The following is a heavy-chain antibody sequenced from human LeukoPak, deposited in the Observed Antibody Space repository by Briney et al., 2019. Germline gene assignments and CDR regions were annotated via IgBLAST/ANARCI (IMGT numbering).Heavy chain of an antibody. Sequence: ASVKVSCKASGYTFTSFDINWVRQATGQGPEWMGWMNPGSGNTGYAQRFRGRVTVTRGTSISTAYLELSSLTSEDTAVYYCASHTYYLSSGSFGHWGQGTLVTVSS. D-gene: IGHD3-10*01. CDR2: MNPGSGNT. V-gene: IGHV1-8*01. CDR3: ASHTYYLSSGSFGH. CDR1: GYTFTSFD. J-gene: IGHJ4*02.